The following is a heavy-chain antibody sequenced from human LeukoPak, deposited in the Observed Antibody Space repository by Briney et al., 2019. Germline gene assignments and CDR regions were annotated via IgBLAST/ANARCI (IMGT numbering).Heavy chain of an antibody. D-gene: IGHD1-26*01. CDR3: ARAVLGINWFDP. CDR1: GGSISNYY. J-gene: IGHJ5*02. Sequence: SETLSLTCTVSGGSISNYYWSWIRQPPGKGLEWIGYIYYSGSTYYNPSLKSRVTISVDTSKNQFSLKLSSVTAADTAVYYCARAVLGINWFDPWGQGTLVTVSS. V-gene: IGHV4-59*08. CDR2: IYYSGST.